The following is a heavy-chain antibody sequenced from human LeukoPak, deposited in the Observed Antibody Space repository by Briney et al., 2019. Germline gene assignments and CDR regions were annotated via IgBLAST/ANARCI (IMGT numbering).Heavy chain of an antibody. CDR3: ARETVAVAGAFDI. V-gene: IGHV4-4*02. CDR1: GGSISSSNW. Sequence: PSETLSLTCAVSGGSISSSNWWGWVRQPPGKGLEWIGEIYHSGSTNYNPSLKSRVTISVDKSKNQFSLNLNSLTAADTAVYYCARETVAVAGAFDIWGQGTMVTVSS. CDR2: IYHSGST. J-gene: IGHJ3*02. D-gene: IGHD6-19*01.